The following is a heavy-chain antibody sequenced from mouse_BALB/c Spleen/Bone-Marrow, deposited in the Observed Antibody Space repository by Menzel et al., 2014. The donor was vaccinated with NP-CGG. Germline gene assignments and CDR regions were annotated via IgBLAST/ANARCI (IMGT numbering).Heavy chain of an antibody. Sequence: EVQGVESGGGLVQPGGSLKLSCAASGFTFSSYTVSWVRQTPEKRLEWVAYISNGGGSTYYPDTVKGRFTISRDNAKNTLYLQMSSLKYEDTAMYYCARQLGLRWDMDYWGQGTSVTVSS. J-gene: IGHJ4*01. D-gene: IGHD3-1*01. CDR2: ISNGGGST. V-gene: IGHV5-12-2*01. CDR1: GFTFSSYT. CDR3: ARQLGLRWDMDY.